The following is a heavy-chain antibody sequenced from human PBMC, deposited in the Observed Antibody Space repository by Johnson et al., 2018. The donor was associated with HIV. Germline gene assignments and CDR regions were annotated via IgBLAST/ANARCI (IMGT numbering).Heavy chain of an antibody. CDR3: ARDPLTLTTTLDAFDL. J-gene: IGHJ3*01. Sequence: VQLVESGGGLVQPGGSLRLSCAASRFTVSSNYMTWVRQAPGKGLEWVSVIYSGGSTFYADSVKGRFTISRDSSQNTLYLQMNNLRAEDTAVYYCARDPLTLTTTLDAFDLWGQGTMVTVSS. V-gene: IGHV3-66*01. CDR2: IYSGGST. D-gene: IGHD4-17*01. CDR1: RFTVSSNY.